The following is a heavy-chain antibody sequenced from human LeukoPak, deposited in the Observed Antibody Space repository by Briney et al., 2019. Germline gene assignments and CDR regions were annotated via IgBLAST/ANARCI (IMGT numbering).Heavy chain of an antibody. V-gene: IGHV3-21*01. CDR3: ARARGVIVASIFGY. CDR1: GFTFSSYS. D-gene: IGHD5-12*01. J-gene: IGHJ4*02. Sequence: PGGSLRLSCAASGFTFSSYSMNWVRQAPGKGLEWVSSINSRSTYIFYADAVKGRFAISRDNAKNSVYLQMNSLRAEDTAVYYCARARGVIVASIFGYWGQGSLVTVSS. CDR2: INSRSTYI.